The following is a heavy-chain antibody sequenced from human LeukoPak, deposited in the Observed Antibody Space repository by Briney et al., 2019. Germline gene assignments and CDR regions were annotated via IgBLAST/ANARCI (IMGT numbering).Heavy chain of an antibody. D-gene: IGHD3-22*01. V-gene: IGHV1-24*01. Sequence: ASVKVSCKASGYTFTSYYMHWVRQAPGKGLEWMGGFHPEDNETVYAQKFQGRVTMTEDTSTDTAYMELSSLRSDDTAVYYCSTEFYNSSAYYYVRGVFDIWGQGTMVTVSS. J-gene: IGHJ3*02. CDR2: FHPEDNET. CDR3: STEFYNSSAYYYVRGVFDI. CDR1: GYTFTSYY.